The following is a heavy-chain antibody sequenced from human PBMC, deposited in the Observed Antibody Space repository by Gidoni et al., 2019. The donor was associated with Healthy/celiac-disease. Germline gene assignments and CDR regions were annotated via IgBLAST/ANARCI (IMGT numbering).Heavy chain of an antibody. CDR2: ISWNSGSI. D-gene: IGHD6-25*01. Sequence: SGFTFDDYAMHWVRQAPGKGLEWVSGISWNSGSIGYAHSVKGRFTISRDNAKNSLYLQMNSLRAEDTALYYCAKETPPTKAASAFDIWGQGTMVTVSS. J-gene: IGHJ3*02. V-gene: IGHV3-9*01. CDR1: GFTFDDYA. CDR3: AKETPPTKAASAFDI.